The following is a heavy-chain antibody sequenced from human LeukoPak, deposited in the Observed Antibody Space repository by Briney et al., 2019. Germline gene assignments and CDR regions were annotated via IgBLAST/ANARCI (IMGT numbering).Heavy chain of an antibody. Sequence: PGGSLRLSCSASGFTVSSNYMSRVRQAPGKGLEWVSVIYSGGSTYYADSVKGRFTISRDNSKNTLYLQMNSLRAEDTAVYYCAKGRAMAYYFDYWGQGTLVTVSS. CDR2: IYSGGST. J-gene: IGHJ4*02. D-gene: IGHD5-18*01. CDR1: GFTVSSNY. CDR3: AKGRAMAYYFDY. V-gene: IGHV3-53*01.